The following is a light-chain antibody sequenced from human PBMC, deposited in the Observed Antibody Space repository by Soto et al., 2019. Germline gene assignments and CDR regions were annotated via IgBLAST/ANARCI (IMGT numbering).Light chain of an antibody. CDR2: GAS. CDR1: QSVSSN. CDR3: QHYNNLHPFT. Sequence: EIGITQSPVTLSVSPGERATLSCRASQSVSSNLAWYQQKPGQAPRLLIYGASTRATGIPARFSGSGSGTEFTLTISSLQYDDFAVYYCQHYNNLHPFTFGAGTKVDIK. J-gene: IGKJ3*01. V-gene: IGKV3-15*01.